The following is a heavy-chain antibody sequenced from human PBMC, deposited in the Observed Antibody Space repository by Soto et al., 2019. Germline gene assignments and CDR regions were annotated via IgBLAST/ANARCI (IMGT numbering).Heavy chain of an antibody. Sequence: EVQLVESGGGVVRPGGSLRLSCAASGFTFDDYGMSWVRQAPGKGLEWVSGINWNGGSTGYADSVKGRFTISRDNAKNPLYLQMNSLRAEDTALYHCARTQAIYSLYYFDYWGQGTLVTVSS. V-gene: IGHV3-20*01. CDR2: INWNGGST. CDR3: ARTQAIYSLYYFDY. CDR1: GFTFDDYG. D-gene: IGHD5-18*01. J-gene: IGHJ4*02.